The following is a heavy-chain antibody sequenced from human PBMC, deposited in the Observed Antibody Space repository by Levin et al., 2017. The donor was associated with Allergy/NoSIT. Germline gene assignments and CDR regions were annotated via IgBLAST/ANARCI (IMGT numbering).Heavy chain of an antibody. CDR1: GFTFSGSG. Sequence: GESLKISCVGSGFTFSGSGFHWVRRTSGKGLEWIGHIRRDIQNYATTYAASPKGRFTISRDDSQSTTYLAMNSLKTEDTAVYYCSRHRDTIDYWGQGTLVTV. J-gene: IGHJ4*02. CDR3: SRHRDTIDY. CDR2: IRRDIQNYAT. V-gene: IGHV3-73*01. D-gene: IGHD5-24*01.